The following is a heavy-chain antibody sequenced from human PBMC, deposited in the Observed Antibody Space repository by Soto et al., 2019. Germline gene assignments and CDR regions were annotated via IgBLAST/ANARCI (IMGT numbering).Heavy chain of an antibody. J-gene: IGHJ6*02. CDR3: ARAGAAPYYYYGMDV. CDR2: TSTYNGDT. CDR1: GYTFSTSG. V-gene: IGHV1-18*01. Sequence: QVQLVQSGAEVRKPGASVKVSCKASGYTFSTSGMSWLRQAPGQGLDWMGWTSTYNGDTNDAPKFQDRVTMTSDTSTSTVYMELRRLRSDDTAVYYCARAGAAPYYYYGMDVWGQGTRVTVSS. D-gene: IGHD2-15*01.